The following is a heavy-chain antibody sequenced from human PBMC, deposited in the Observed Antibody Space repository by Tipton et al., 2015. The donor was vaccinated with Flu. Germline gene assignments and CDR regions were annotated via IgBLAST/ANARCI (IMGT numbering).Heavy chain of an antibody. CDR2: IYHSGST. D-gene: IGHD6-13*01. J-gene: IGHJ4*02. V-gene: IGHV4-4*02. CDR1: GGSISSSNW. Sequence: SLRLSCAVSGGSISSSNWWSWVRQPPGKGLEWIGEIYHSGSTNYNTSLKSRVTISVDKSKNQFSLKLSSVTAADTAVYYCASWLSSSWYSSYFDYWGQGTLVTVSS. CDR3: ASWLSSSWYSSYFDY.